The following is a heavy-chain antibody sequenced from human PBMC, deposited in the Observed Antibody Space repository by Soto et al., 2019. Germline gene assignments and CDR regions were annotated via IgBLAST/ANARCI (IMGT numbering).Heavy chain of an antibody. CDR1: GYTFTSYD. CDR3: ARNNYRYAYDM. V-gene: IGHV1-8*01. CDR2: MNPNSGNT. D-gene: IGHD1-1*01. Sequence: GASVKVSCKASGYTFTSYDIQWVRQATGQGLEWMGSMNPNSGNTVYAQKFQGRVTMTRDTSITTAYMELSSLRSEDTAVYYCARNNYRYAYDMWGLGTLVTVSS. J-gene: IGHJ3*02.